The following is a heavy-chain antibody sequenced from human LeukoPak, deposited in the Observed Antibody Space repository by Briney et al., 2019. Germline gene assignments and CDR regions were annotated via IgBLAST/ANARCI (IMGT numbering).Heavy chain of an antibody. Sequence: RSSETLPLTCTVSGGSVSSGNYYWSWIRQPPGKALEYIGYISHSGSTNYNPSLKSRVTISVDTSKNQFSPRLRSVTAADTAVYYCARSVGYDYGDYRDWGQGTLVTVSS. CDR3: ARSVGYDYGDYRD. V-gene: IGHV4-61*01. J-gene: IGHJ4*02. CDR1: GGSVSSGNYY. CDR2: ISHSGST. D-gene: IGHD4-17*01.